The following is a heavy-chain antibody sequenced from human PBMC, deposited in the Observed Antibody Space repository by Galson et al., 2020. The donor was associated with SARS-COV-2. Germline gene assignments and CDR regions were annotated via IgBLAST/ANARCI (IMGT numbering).Heavy chain of an antibody. D-gene: IGHD3-22*01. J-gene: IGHJ5*02. CDR3: ARALYYYDSSGYGINWFDP. V-gene: IGHV4-59*01. Sequence: ASETLSLTCTVSGGSISSYYWGWIRQPPGKGLEWIGYIYYSGSTNYNPSLKSRVTISVDTSKNQFSLKLSSVTAADTAVYYCARALYYYDSSGYGINWFDPWGQGTLVTVSS. CDR2: IYYSGST. CDR1: GGSISSYY.